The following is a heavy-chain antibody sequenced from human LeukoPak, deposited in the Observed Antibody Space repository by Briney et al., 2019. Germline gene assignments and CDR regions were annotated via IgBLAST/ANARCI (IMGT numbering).Heavy chain of an antibody. D-gene: IGHD3-22*01. J-gene: IGHJ4*02. CDR3: ARDGHSSGYHYVFDF. V-gene: IGHV3-33*08. Sequence: GGSLRLSCAASGFTFSSYAIHWVRQAPGKGLEWVAVIWYDESNRYYADSVKGRFTISRDNSKNTVYLQMNSLRAEDTAVYYCARDGHSSGYHYVFDFWGQGTLVTVSS. CDR1: GFTFSSYA. CDR2: IWYDESNR.